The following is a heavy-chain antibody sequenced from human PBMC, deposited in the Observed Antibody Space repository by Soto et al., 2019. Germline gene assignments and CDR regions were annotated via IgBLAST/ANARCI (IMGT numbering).Heavy chain of an antibody. CDR2: IFSTDEK. Sequence: QVTLKEPGPVLLKPTETLSLTCTVSGFSFSNRRLGVSWIRQPPGKALEWLAHIFSTDEKAYSPSLRSRLIISKDTSRSQVVLTMTNMDPEDTGTYYCSRIDHARVIWVQGILVTVSS. J-gene: IGHJ4*02. CDR1: GFSFSNRRLG. CDR3: SRIDHARVI. V-gene: IGHV2-26*01.